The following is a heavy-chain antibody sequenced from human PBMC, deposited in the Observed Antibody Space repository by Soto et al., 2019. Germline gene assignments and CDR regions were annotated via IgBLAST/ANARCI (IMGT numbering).Heavy chain of an antibody. CDR2: INDRGGT. J-gene: IGHJ6*02. D-gene: IGHD2-8*01. Sequence: QVQLQESGPGLVKPSETLSFTCNVSGGSISSGDFYWSWIRQLPGKGLEWIGYINDRGGTYYNPALKRRITISVDTSKNQFSLKMTSVTAADTAVYFCARAPGRMMNALRYYYGLDVWGQGTTVTVSS. V-gene: IGHV4-31*02. CDR1: GGSISSGDFY. CDR3: ARAPGRMMNALRYYYGLDV.